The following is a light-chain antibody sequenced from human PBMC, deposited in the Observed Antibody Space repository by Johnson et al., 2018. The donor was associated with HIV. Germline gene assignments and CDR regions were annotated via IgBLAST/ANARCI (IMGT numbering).Light chain of an antibody. V-gene: IGLV1-51*02. CDR3: GTWDSRLNVYL. CDR2: EST. Sequence: QSVLTQPPSVSAAPGQKVTISCSGSNSNIGNNYVSWYQQLPGTAPKLLIYESTNRPSGIPDRFSGSKSGTSATLGISGLQTGDEVDYYCGTWDSRLNVYLCGPATKLTVL. CDR1: NSNIGNNY. J-gene: IGLJ1*01.